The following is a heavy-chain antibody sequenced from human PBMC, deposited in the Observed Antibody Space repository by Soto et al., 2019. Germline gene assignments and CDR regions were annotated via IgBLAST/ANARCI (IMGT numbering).Heavy chain of an antibody. D-gene: IGHD4-17*01. CDR1: GYTFTSYA. J-gene: IGHJ6*02. V-gene: IGHV1-3*01. CDR3: ARDRAMDYGRVLMDV. CDR2: INAGNGNT. Sequence: ASVKVSCKASGYTFTSYAMHWVRQAPGQRLEWMGWINAGNGNTKYSQKFQGRVTITGDTSASTAYMELSSLRSEDTAVYYCARDRAMDYGRVLMDVWGQGTTVTASS.